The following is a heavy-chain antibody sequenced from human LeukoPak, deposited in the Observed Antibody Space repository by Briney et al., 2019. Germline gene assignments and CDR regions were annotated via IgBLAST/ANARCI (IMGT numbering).Heavy chain of an antibody. CDR2: IYYTGST. CDR1: GDSISTNHW. CDR3: ARDTRYYYHPPI. D-gene: IGHD3-10*01. V-gene: IGHV4-4*02. J-gene: IGHJ6*02. Sequence: SETLSLTCAVSGDSISTNHWWSWVRQPPGKGLEWMGYIYYTGSTNYNPSLTSRVTISVDTSKNQFSLSLSSVTAADTAVYYCARDTRYYYHPPIWGQGTTVTVSS.